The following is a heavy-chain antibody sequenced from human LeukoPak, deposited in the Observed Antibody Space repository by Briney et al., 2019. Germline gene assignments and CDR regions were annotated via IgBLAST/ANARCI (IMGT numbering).Heavy chain of an antibody. CDR1: GYTFTNNW. V-gene: IGHV5-10-1*01. CDR3: ARQKSGAVASYGGYFDY. D-gene: IGHD4-23*01. J-gene: IGHJ4*02. Sequence: GESLKISCKGSGYTFTNNWISWVRQIPGKGLEWMGRINPSDSYTNYSPSFQGHVTISADKSISTAYLQWSGLKASDTAIYYCARQKSGAVASYGGYFDYWGQGTLVTVSS. CDR2: INPSDSYT.